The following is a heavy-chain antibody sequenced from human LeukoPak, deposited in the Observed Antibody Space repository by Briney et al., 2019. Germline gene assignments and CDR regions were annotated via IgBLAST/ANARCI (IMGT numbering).Heavy chain of an antibody. D-gene: IGHD3-9*01. J-gene: IGHJ5*02. CDR1: GFTFSSYA. CDR2: ISGSGGST. V-gene: IGHV3-23*01. Sequence: GGSRRLSCAASGFTFSSYAMSWVRQAPGKGLEWVSDISGSGGSTYYADSVKGRFTISRDNSKNTLYLQMNSLRAEDTAVYYCAKDRARRYFDWWRGSWFDPWGQGTLVTVSS. CDR3: AKDRARRYFDWWRGSWFDP.